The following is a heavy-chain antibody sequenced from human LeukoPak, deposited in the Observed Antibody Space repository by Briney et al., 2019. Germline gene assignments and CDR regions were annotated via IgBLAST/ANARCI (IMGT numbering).Heavy chain of an antibody. CDR3: ARYIPSCGGNCNDGFDI. V-gene: IGHV3-53*01. J-gene: IGHJ3*02. D-gene: IGHD2-21*01. CDR1: GLTVSSNY. CDR2: LYSNGDT. Sequence: GGSLRLSCAASGLTVSSNYMTWVRQAPGKGLEWVSVLYSNGDTYYADSVKGRFTISRDNSKNTLYLQLNTLRAEDTAVYYCARYIPSCGGNCNDGFDIWGQGTMVSVSS.